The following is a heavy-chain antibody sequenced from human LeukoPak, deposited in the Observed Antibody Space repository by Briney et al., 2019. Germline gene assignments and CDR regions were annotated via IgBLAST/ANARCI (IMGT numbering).Heavy chain of an antibody. CDR3: AKDLRSGWYDYYFYYIDV. V-gene: IGHV3-23*01. J-gene: IGHJ6*03. Sequence: PGGSLRLSCAASGFTFSNYAMSWIRQTPGKRLEWVTTVPGSGPNTYYADSVKGRLPISRHNSQNSLYLQMYRLRAEDTAVYYCAKDLRSGWYDYYFYYIDVWGKGSTVTVSS. D-gene: IGHD6-19*01. CDR2: VPGSGPNT. CDR1: GFTFSNYA.